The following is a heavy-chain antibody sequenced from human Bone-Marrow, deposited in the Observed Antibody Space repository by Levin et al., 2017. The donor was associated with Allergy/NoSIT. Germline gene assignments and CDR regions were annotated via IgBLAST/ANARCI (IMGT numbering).Heavy chain of an antibody. CDR1: GFTFSSYG. D-gene: IGHD4-17*01. J-gene: IGHJ4*02. V-gene: IGHV3-30*18. CDR2: ISYDGSNK. Sequence: GESLKISCAASGFTFSSYGMHWVRQAPGKGLEWVAVISYDGSNKYYADSVKGRFTISRDNSKNTLYLQMNSLRAEDTAVYYCAKDGTTVTDFDYWGQGTLVTVSS. CDR3: AKDGTTVTDFDY.